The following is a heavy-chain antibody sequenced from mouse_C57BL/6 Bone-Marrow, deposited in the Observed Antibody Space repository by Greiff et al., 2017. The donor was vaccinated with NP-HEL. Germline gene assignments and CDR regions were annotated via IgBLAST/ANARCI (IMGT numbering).Heavy chain of an antibody. Sequence: QVQLQQPGAELVKPGASVKLSCKASGYTFTSYWMQWVKQRPGQGLEWIGEIDPSDSYTNYNQKFKGKATLTADTSSSPAYMQLSSLTSEDSAVYYCARYGYGSSYDYWGQGTTLTVSS. V-gene: IGHV1-50*01. CDR2: IDPSDSYT. D-gene: IGHD1-1*01. J-gene: IGHJ2*01. CDR1: GYTFTSYW. CDR3: ARYGYGSSYDY.